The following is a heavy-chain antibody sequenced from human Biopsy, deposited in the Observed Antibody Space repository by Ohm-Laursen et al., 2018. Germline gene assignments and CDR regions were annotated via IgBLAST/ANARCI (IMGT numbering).Heavy chain of an antibody. CDR3: ARDYDTSGYYYVS. Sequence: SVTLSFTCTVSGGSISNNNYYWGWIRQPPGKELEWIGSIFYRGSTHYKPSLKSRVNISVDTSKNQFSLKLNSLTAADTAVYYCARDYDTSGYYYVSWGQGTLVTVSS. D-gene: IGHD3-22*01. CDR1: GGSISNNNYY. J-gene: IGHJ5*02. V-gene: IGHV4-39*01. CDR2: IFYRGST.